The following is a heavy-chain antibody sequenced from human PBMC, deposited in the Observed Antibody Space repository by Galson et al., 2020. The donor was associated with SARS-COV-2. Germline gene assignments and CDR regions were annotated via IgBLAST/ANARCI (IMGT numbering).Heavy chain of an antibody. V-gene: IGHV3-30*18. D-gene: IGHD3-22*01. J-gene: IGHJ4*02. CDR2: IAYDGTNI. CDR1: GFTFSSYA. CDR3: AKDGRPDYYDSSGGFDY. Sequence: GSLRLSCAASGFTFSSYAMHWVRQAPGKGLEWVSVIAYDGTNIYYADSVKGRFTISRDNSQSTLFLQMNSLTSDDTAVYYCAKDGRPDYYDSSGGFDYWGQGTLVTVSS.